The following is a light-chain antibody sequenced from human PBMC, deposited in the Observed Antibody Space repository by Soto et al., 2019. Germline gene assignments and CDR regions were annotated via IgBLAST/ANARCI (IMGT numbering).Light chain of an antibody. V-gene: IGLV2-11*01. Sequence: QSALTQPRSVSGSPGQSVTISCTGTSSDVGGYNYVSWYQQHPGKAPKLVIYDVTKRPSGVPDRFSGSKSGNRASLTISGLQTEHDADYYCCSYAGSSTSVFGGGTKLTVL. J-gene: IGLJ3*02. CDR1: SSDVGGYNY. CDR3: CSYAGSSTSV. CDR2: DVT.